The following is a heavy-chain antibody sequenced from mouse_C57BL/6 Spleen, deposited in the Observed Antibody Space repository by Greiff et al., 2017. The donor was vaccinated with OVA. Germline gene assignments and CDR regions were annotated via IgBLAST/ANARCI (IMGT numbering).Heavy chain of an antibody. J-gene: IGHJ4*01. Sequence: EVKLVESGGGLVKPGGSLKLSCAASGFTFSSYSMSWVRQTPEKSLEWVATISGGGGNTYYPDSVKGRFTISRDNAKNTLYLQMSSLRSEDTALYYCARRGDYWGQGTSVTVSS. CDR3: ARRGDY. V-gene: IGHV5-9*01. CDR2: ISGGGGNT. CDR1: GFTFSSYS.